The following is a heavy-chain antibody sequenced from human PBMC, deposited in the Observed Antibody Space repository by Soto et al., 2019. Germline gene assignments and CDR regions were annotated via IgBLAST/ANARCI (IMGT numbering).Heavy chain of an antibody. V-gene: IGHV5-51*01. CDR3: ARQHSLDSSAWYN. CDR2: IYPGDSDT. CDR1: GYTFTDYW. Sequence: GESLKISCKGSGYTFTDYWIGWVRQLPGKGLEWMGIIYPGDSDTRYSPSFQGHVTITVDKSTSTAYLQWNTLKASDSAIYYCARQHSLDSSAWYNWGQGTLVTVSS. D-gene: IGHD6-19*01. J-gene: IGHJ4*02.